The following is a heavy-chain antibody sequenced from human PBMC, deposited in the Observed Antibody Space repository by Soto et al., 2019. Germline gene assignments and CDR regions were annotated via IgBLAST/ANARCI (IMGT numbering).Heavy chain of an antibody. J-gene: IGHJ4*02. CDR1: GFTCRGLA. CDR2: LSGNAEST. D-gene: IGHD4-4*01. V-gene: IGHV3-23*01. CDR3: ARSHDYNYGGSGGQNAY. Sequence: PVGSLRLCCGASGFTCRGLAFSCVRQAPGKGLGWVSGLSGNAESTYDEDSVRGRFIISRDNPNNTLFLQMNSLRAEDTAVYYCARSHDYNYGGSGGQNAYWGRGTLVTVSS.